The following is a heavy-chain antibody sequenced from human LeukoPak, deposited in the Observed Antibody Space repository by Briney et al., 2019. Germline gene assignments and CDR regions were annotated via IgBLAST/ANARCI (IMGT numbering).Heavy chain of an antibody. CDR1: EFTFNNYA. CDR3: VADDY. Sequence: GGSLRLSCLASEFTFNNYAMHWVRQAPGKGLEWVAVISYDGSNKYYADSVKGRFTISRDNSKNTLYLQMNSLRAEDTAVYYCVADDYWGQGTLVTVSS. V-gene: IGHV3-30-3*01. J-gene: IGHJ4*02. CDR2: ISYDGSNK.